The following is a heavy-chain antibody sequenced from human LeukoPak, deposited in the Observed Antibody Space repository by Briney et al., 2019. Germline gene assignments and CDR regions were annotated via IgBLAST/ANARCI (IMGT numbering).Heavy chain of an antibody. CDR3: ARRVYGGKMHRWFDP. V-gene: IGHV4-39*01. CDR2: IYYSGST. Sequence: KPSETLSLTCTVSGGSISSSSYYWGWIRQPPGKGLEWIGSIYYSGSTYYNPSLKSRVTMSVDTSKNQFSLKLSSVTAADTAVYYCARRVYGGKMHRWFDPWGQGTLVTVSS. D-gene: IGHD4-23*01. J-gene: IGHJ5*02. CDR1: GGSISSSSYY.